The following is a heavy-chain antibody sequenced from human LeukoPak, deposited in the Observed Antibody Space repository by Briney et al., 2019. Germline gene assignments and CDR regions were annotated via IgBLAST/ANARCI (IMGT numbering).Heavy chain of an antibody. V-gene: IGHV1-8*03. CDR3: ARSSGYCSGGSCYRFPPSHFDY. CDR2: MNPNSGNT. D-gene: IGHD2-15*01. Sequence: GASVKVSCKASGYTFTSYDINWVRQATGQGLEWMGWMNPNSGNTGYAQKFQGRVTITRNPSISTAYMELSSLRSEDTAVYYCARSSGYCSGGSCYRFPPSHFDYWGQGTLVTVSS. J-gene: IGHJ4*02. CDR1: GYTFTSYD.